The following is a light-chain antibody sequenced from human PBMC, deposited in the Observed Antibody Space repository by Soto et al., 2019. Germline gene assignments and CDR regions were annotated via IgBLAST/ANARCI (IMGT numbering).Light chain of an antibody. J-gene: IGKJ1*01. CDR1: QSVSSSF. CDR3: QHYGDPSRT. CDR2: GTS. Sequence: EIVLTQSPGTLSLSPGEKATLSCRASQSVSSSFLGWYQQKFGQSPRLLIYGTSNRATGIPDRFSGSGSGTDFTLTISRLEPEDFAVYYCQHYGDPSRTFGQGTKVEIK. V-gene: IGKV3-20*01.